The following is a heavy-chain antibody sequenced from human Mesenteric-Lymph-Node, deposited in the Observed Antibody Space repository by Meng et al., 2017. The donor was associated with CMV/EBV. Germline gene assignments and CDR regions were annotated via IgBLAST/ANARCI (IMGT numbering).Heavy chain of an antibody. V-gene: IGHV3-11*01. J-gene: IGHJ6*02. CDR1: GFTFSDYY. CDR3: ARDSSRSADYCSGGSCHYYYGMDV. CDR2: ISSSGSTI. D-gene: IGHD2-15*01. Sequence: GGSLRLSCAASGFTFSDYYMSWIRQAPGKGLEWVSYISSSGSTIYYADSVKGRFTISRDNAKNSLYLQMNSLRAEDTAVYYCARDSSRSADYCSGGSCHYYYGMDVWGQGTTVTVSS.